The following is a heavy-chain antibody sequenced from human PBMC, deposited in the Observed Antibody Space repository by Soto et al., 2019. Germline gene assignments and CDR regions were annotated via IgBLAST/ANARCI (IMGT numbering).Heavy chain of an antibody. CDR2: ISAYNGNT. CDR1: GYTFTSYG. J-gene: IGHJ4*02. Sequence: ASVKVSCKASGYTFTSYGISWVRQAPGQGLEWVGWISAYNGNTNYAQKLQGRVTMTTDTSTSTAYMELRSLRSDDTAVYYCARVGEYYYDSSGYYYGYWGQGTLVTVSS. D-gene: IGHD3-22*01. CDR3: ARVGEYYYDSSGYYYGY. V-gene: IGHV1-18*01.